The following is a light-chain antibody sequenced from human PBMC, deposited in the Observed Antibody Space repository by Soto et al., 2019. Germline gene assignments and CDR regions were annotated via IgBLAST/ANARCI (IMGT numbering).Light chain of an antibody. CDR3: CSYTGSSRS. CDR1: SSDVGSYNL. Sequence: QSALTQPASVSGSPGQSITLSCAGASSDVGSYNLVSWYQQYPGKAPKLIIYEGNKRPSGVSNRFSGSGSGNTASLTISGLEDEDAADYYCCSYTGSSRSFGGGTKLTVL. J-gene: IGLJ3*02. CDR2: EGN. V-gene: IGLV2-23*01.